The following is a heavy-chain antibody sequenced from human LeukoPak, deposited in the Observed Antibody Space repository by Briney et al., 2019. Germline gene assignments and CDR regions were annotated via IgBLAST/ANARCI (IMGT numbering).Heavy chain of an antibody. Sequence: GWALRLSCAASGCTFSSYAMSWVRQAPGRGLEWVSVIRGSGGRTYYADAVKGRFTISRDDSKNTLYLQMNSLRAEDTAVYYCAKDWAITMVRGVIADYWGQGTLVTVSS. CDR2: IRGSGGRT. J-gene: IGHJ4*02. V-gene: IGHV3-23*01. D-gene: IGHD3-10*01. CDR3: AKDWAITMVRGVIADY. CDR1: GCTFSSYA.